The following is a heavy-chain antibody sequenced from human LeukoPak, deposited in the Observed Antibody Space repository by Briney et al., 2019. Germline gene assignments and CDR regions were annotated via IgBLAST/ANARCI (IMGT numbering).Heavy chain of an antibody. J-gene: IGHJ4*02. CDR3: ARPITIFGAGGY. Sequence: GSLRLSCAASGFTFSSYAMSWVRQPPGKGLEWIGSIYYSGSTYYNPSLKSRVTISVDTSKNQFSLKLSSVTAADTAVYYCARPITIFGAGGYWGQGTLVTVSS. V-gene: IGHV4-39*01. CDR1: GFTFSSYA. D-gene: IGHD3-3*01. CDR2: IYYSGST.